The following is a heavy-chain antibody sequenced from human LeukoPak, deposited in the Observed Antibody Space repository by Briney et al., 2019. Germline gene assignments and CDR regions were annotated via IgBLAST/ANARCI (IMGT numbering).Heavy chain of an antibody. D-gene: IGHD4-17*01. CDR3: ARVNLGDYVEAYYFDY. V-gene: IGHV1-69*13. CDR2: IIPIFGSA. J-gene: IGHJ4*02. CDR1: GGTFSSYA. Sequence: SVKVSCKASGGTFSSYAISWVRQAPGQGLEWMGGIIPIFGSANYAQKFQGRVTITADESTSTAYMELSSLRSEDTAVYYCARVNLGDYVEAYYFDYWGQGTLVTVSS.